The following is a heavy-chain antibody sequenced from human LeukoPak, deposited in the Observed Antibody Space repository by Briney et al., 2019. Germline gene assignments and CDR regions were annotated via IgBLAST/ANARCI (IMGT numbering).Heavy chain of an antibody. D-gene: IGHD5-24*01. CDR1: DGSISSYY. V-gene: IGHV4-4*09. Sequence: PSETLSLTCTVSDGSISSYYWSWIRQPPGKGLEWIGYIYTSGSTNYNPSLKSRVTISVDTSKNQFSLKLSSVTAADTAVYYCARQLRAFDIWGQGTMVTVSS. J-gene: IGHJ3*02. CDR2: IYTSGST. CDR3: ARQLRAFDI.